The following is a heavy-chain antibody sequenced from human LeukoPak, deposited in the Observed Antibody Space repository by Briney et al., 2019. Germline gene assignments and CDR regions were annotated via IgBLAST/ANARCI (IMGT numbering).Heavy chain of an antibody. D-gene: IGHD3-22*01. Sequence: SETLSLTCTVSGGSISSYYWSWIRQPAGKGLEWIGRIYTSGSTNYNPSLKSRVTMSVDTSKDQFSLKLSSVTAADTAVYYCARDVTAVGDYYDSSGYYEGDYWGQGTLVTVSS. CDR3: ARDVTAVGDYYDSSGYYEGDY. J-gene: IGHJ4*02. V-gene: IGHV4-4*07. CDR2: IYTSGST. CDR1: GGSISSYY.